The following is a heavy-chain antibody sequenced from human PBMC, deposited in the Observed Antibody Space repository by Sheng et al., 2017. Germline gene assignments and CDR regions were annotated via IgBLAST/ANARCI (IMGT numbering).Heavy chain of an antibody. CDR3: ARDSWGFWGSYRSDNWFDP. J-gene: IGHJ5*02. Sequence: QVQLQQWGAGLLKPSETLSLTCAVYGGSFSGYYCSWIRQPPGKGLEWIGEINHSGSTNYNPSLKSRVTISVDTSKNQFSLKLSSVTAADTAVYYCARDSWGFWGSYRSDNWFDPWGQGTLVTVSS. CDR2: INHSGST. D-gene: IGHD3-16*02. CDR1: GGSFSGYY. V-gene: IGHV4-34*01.